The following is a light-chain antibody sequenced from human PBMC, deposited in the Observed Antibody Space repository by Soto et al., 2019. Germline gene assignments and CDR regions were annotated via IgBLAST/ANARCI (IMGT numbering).Light chain of an antibody. CDR1: SSDVGGYKH. CDR2: EVS. Sequence: QSVLTQPASVSGSPGQSITISCTGTSSDVGGYKHVSWYQHHPGKAPKLMIYEVSNRPSGVSNRFSGSKSGYTASLTISVIQAEDWADYYCNSQRSSGTRVFGTGTKLTVL. V-gene: IGLV2-14*01. J-gene: IGLJ3*02. CDR3: NSQRSSGTRV.